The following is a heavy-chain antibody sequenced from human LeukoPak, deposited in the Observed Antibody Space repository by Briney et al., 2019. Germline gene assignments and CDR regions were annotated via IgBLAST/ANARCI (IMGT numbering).Heavy chain of an antibody. J-gene: IGHJ4*02. V-gene: IGHV4-39*01. D-gene: IGHD3/OR15-3a*01. CDR3: ARQTGSGLFILP. CDR2: IYCTGNT. CDR1: GVSISSSYSY. Sequence: PSETLSLTCTVSGVSISSSYSYWGWIRQPPGMGLEWIGSIYCTGNTYYNASLKSQVSISIDTSKNQFSLKLTSVTAADTAVYYCARQTGSGLFILPGGRGTLVTVSS.